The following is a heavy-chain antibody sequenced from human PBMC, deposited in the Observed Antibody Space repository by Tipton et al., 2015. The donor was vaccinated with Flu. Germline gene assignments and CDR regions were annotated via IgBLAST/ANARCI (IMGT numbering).Heavy chain of an antibody. CDR3: ARQLGGGDCY. J-gene: IGHJ4*02. CDR1: GFTFGDYA. CDR2: IRSKTYGGTT. V-gene: IGHV3-49*04. D-gene: IGHD2-21*01. Sequence: SLRLSCTTSGFTFGDYAMSWVRQAPGKGLEWVGLIRSKTYGGTTEYAASVKGRFSISRDDSRGVAYLQMNSLRAEDTAVYYCARQLGGGDCYWGQGTLVTVSS.